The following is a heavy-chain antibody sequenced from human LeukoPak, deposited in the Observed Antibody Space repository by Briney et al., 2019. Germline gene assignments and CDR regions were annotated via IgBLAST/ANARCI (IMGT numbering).Heavy chain of an antibody. CDR1: GFTFSNAW. V-gene: IGHV3-15*01. J-gene: IGHJ6*02. D-gene: IGHD3-3*01. Sequence: GGSLRLSCAASGFTFSNAWMSWVRQAPGKGLEWVGRIKSKTDGGTTDYAAPVKGRFTISRDDSKNTLYLQMNSLKTEDTAVYYCTTAPGEWLLSYYYYGMDVWGQGTTVTVSS. CDR2: IKSKTDGGTT. CDR3: TTAPGEWLLSYYYYGMDV.